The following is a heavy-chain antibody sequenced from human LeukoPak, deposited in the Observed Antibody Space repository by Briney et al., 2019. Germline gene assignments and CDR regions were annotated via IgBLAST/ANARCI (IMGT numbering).Heavy chain of an antibody. V-gene: IGHV1-69*05. CDR1: GGTFSSYA. CDR2: IIPIFGTA. Sequence: SVKVSCKASGGTFSSYAISWVRQAPGQGLEWMGRIIPIFGTANYAQKFQGRVTITTDESTSTAYMELSSLRSEDTAVYYCAIEYYDYVWGSYRYEPWGQGTLVTVSS. D-gene: IGHD3-16*02. CDR3: AIEYYDYVWGSYRYEP. J-gene: IGHJ5*02.